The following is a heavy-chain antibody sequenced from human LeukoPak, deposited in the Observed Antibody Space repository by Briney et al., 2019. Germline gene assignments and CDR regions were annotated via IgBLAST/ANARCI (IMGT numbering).Heavy chain of an antibody. CDR2: ISSSSSYI. J-gene: IGHJ4*02. CDR1: GSTFSSYS. Sequence: GGSLRLSCAASGSTFSSYSMNWVRQAPGKGLEWVSSISSSSSYIYYADSVKGRFTISRDNAKNSLYLQMNSLRAEDTAVYYCARGITMIVVVHAFDYWGQGTLVTVSS. D-gene: IGHD3-22*01. CDR3: ARGITMIVVVHAFDY. V-gene: IGHV3-21*01.